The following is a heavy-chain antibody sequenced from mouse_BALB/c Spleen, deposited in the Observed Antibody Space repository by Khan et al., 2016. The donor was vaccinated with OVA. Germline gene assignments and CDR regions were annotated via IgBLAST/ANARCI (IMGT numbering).Heavy chain of an antibody. Sequence: QVQLKQSGAELAKPGASVKMSCKASGYTFTTYWMHWVKQRPGQGLEWIGYINPTSGYTDYTQKFKDQATFTADKSSSTAYMQLSSLTSDDSAVYYCERDRIDYWGQGTTLTVSS. J-gene: IGHJ2*01. CDR2: INPTSGYT. CDR3: ERDRIDY. V-gene: IGHV1-7*01. CDR1: GYTFTTYW.